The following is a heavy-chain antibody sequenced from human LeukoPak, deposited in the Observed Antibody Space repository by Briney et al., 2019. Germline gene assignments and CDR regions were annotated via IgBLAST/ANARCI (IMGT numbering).Heavy chain of an antibody. D-gene: IGHD3-10*01. J-gene: IGHJ4*02. V-gene: IGHV3-23*01. CDR1: GFTFSSYA. CDR2: ISGSGGST. Sequence: GGSLRLSCAASGFTFSSYAMSWVRQAQGKGLEWVSAISGSGGSTYYADSVKGRFTISRDNSKNTLYLQMNSLRAEDTAVYYCAKRWDGSGSYFFDYWGQGTLVTVSS. CDR3: AKRWDGSGSYFFDY.